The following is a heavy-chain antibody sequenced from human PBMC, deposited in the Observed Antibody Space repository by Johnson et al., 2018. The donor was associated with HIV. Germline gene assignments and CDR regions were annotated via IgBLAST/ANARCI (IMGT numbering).Heavy chain of an antibody. CDR2: IKQDGSEK. D-gene: IGHD3-16*02. CDR1: GFTFSDYG. CDR3: ASGLINDYVWGSYRYGDAFDI. Sequence: MQLVESGGGVVQPGRSLRLSCAVSGFTFSDYGMHWVRQAPGKGLEWVANIKQDGSEKYYVDSVKGRFTISSDNAKNSLYLQMNSLRAEDTAVYYCASGLINDYVWGSYRYGDAFDIWGQGTMVTVSS. J-gene: IGHJ3*02. V-gene: IGHV3-7*01.